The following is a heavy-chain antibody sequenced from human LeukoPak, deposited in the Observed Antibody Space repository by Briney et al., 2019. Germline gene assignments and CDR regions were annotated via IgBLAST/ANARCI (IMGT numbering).Heavy chain of an antibody. D-gene: IGHD5-24*01. Sequence: TGGSLRLSCAASGFTFSSYSMNWVRQAPGKGLEWVSYISSSGSTIYYADSVKGRFTISRDNAKNSLYLQMNSLRAEDTAVYYCAGGGWLQLKNGDYFDYWGQGTLVTVSS. J-gene: IGHJ4*02. V-gene: IGHV3-48*04. CDR2: ISSSGSTI. CDR1: GFTFSSYS. CDR3: AGGGWLQLKNGDYFDY.